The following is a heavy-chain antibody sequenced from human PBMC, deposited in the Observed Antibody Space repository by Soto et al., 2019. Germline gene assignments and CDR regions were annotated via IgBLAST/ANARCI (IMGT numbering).Heavy chain of an antibody. Sequence: SETLCLTCTVSGGSISSNVYYWGWIRQPPGKGLQWIGNIYYRGSTNYNPSLKSPVTISVDTSKNQFSLKLSSVTAADTAVYYCARQTDDSYTFNAFDIWGQGTMVTVSS. CDR3: ARQTDDSYTFNAFDI. CDR1: GGSISSNVYY. J-gene: IGHJ3*02. CDR2: IYYRGST. V-gene: IGHV4-39*01. D-gene: IGHD3-16*01.